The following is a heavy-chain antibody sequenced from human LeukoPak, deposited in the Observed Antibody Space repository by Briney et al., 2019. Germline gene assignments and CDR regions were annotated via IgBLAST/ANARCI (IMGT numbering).Heavy chain of an antibody. Sequence: GGSLRLSCAASGFTVRSYEMNWVRQTPGKGLEWVSYISSSGSTIYYADSVKGRFTISRDNAKNSLYLQMNSLRAEDTAVYYCAELGITMIGGVWGKGTTVTISS. J-gene: IGHJ6*04. CDR3: AELGITMIGGV. V-gene: IGHV3-48*03. CDR2: ISSSGSTI. D-gene: IGHD3-10*02. CDR1: GFTVRSYE.